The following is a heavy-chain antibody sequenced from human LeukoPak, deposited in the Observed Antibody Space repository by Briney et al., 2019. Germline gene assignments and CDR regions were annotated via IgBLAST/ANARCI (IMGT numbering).Heavy chain of an antibody. CDR2: INTNTGNP. CDR1: GYTFTSYA. J-gene: IGHJ3*02. Sequence: ASVKVSCKASGYTFTSYAMNWVRQAPGQGLEWMGWINTNTGNPTYAQGFTGRFVFSLDTSVSTAYLQISSLKAEDTAVYYCAREVNSEWLSGGGAFDTWGQGTMVTVSS. D-gene: IGHD3-3*01. V-gene: IGHV7-4-1*02. CDR3: AREVNSEWLSGGGAFDT.